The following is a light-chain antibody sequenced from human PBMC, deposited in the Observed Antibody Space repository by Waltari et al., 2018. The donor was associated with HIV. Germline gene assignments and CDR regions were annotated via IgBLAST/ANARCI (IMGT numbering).Light chain of an antibody. CDR2: DVD. V-gene: IGLV2-14*03. J-gene: IGLJ3*02. CDR1: DTDFSLYKF. CDR3: ASFTGDNTVM. Sequence: AVTQPASVSGLPGQSTTISCTVADTDFSLYKFVSWYQQHSGKPPRLILYDVDSRASGVSDRFSGSMSGNTASLTISGLRAEDEGHYYCASFTGDNTVMFGGGTEVTVL.